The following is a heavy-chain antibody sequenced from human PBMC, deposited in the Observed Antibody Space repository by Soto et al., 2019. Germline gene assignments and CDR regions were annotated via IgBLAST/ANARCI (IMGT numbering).Heavy chain of an antibody. J-gene: IGHJ5*02. Sequence: PSETLSLTCAVYGGSVNGYYWNWIRQPPGKVLEWIGEINQSGGTHYNPSLKSLVTMSVDTSTNQFSLRLSCVTAAETAIYSCETRITVFGLLIPPFDPWGQGTQVTVSS. CDR3: ETRITVFGLLIPPFDP. CDR2: INQSGGT. V-gene: IGHV4-34*01. CDR1: GGSVNGYY. D-gene: IGHD3-3*01.